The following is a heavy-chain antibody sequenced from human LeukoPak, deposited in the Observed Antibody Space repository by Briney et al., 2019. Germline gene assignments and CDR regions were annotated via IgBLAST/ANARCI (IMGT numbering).Heavy chain of an antibody. J-gene: IGHJ4*02. CDR3: AKAVRSMVTGGGYFDS. Sequence: GGSLRLSCAASGFAFSSYAMSWVRQAPGKGLEWVSSLSGGGDSRYYADSVMGRFTISRDNSKNTLYLQMNSLRAEDTAVYYCAKAVRSMVTGGGYFDSWGQGTLVTVSS. CDR1: GFAFSSYA. D-gene: IGHD3-10*01. CDR2: LSGGGDSR. V-gene: IGHV3-23*01.